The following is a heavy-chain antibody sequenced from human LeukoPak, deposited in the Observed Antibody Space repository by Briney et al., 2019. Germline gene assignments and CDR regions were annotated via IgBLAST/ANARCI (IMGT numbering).Heavy chain of an antibody. CDR1: GFTFTSYW. V-gene: IGHV3-7*02. CDR2: IKYDGSEK. CDR3: TKIVGATTTG. Sequence: QTGGSLRLSCAASGFTFTSYWMSWVRQAPGKGLEWVANIKYDGSEKYYVESVKGRFTISRDNAKKSLSLKMSSLRGEDTAVYYCTKIVGATTTGWGQGTLVTVSS. D-gene: IGHD1-26*01. J-gene: IGHJ4*02.